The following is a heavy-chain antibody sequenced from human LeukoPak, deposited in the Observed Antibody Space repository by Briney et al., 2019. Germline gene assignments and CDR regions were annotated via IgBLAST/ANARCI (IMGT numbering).Heavy chain of an antibody. J-gene: IGHJ4*02. Sequence: ASVNASCTASGYTFTNYALHCVRDAPGQRVGSMWSINTGTGATKNTQKLQGRFTITRDTSASTADMELSSLRSEDTDVYHCARGYCSTTSCQYYFDYWGQGTLVTVSS. D-gene: IGHD2-2*01. CDR1: GYTFTNYA. CDR3: ARGYCSTTSCQYYFDY. V-gene: IGHV1-3*04. CDR2: INTGTGAT.